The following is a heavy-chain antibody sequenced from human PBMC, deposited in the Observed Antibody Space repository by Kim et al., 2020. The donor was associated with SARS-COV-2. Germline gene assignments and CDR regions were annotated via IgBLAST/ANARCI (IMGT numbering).Heavy chain of an antibody. D-gene: IGHD3-3*01. CDR1: GGSISCYY. V-gene: IGHV4-59*01. CDR2: IYYSGST. Sequence: SETLSLTCTVSGGSISCYYWSWIRQPPGKGLEWIGYIYYSGSTNYNPSLKSRVTISVDTSKNQFSLKLSSVTAADTAVYYCARGVLITIFGVVREFDYWGQGTLVTVSS. CDR3: ARGVLITIFGVVREFDY. J-gene: IGHJ4*02.